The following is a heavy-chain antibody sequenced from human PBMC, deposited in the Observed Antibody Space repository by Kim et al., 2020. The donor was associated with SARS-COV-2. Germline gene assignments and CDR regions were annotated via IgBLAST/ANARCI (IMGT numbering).Heavy chain of an antibody. J-gene: IGHJ3*02. CDR2: ISSSGSTI. Sequence: GSLRLSCAASGFTFSDYYMSWIRQAPGKGLEWVSYISSSGSTIYYADSVKGRFTISRDNDKNSLYLQMNSLRAEDTAVYYCARDPPNWLLTPSHAFDIWGQGTMVTVSS. CDR3: ARDPPNWLLTPSHAFDI. D-gene: IGHD3-9*01. CDR1: GFTFSDYY. V-gene: IGHV3-11*01.